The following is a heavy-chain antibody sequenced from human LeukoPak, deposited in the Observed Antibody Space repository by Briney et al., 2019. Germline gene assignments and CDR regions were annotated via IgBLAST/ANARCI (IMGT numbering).Heavy chain of an antibody. V-gene: IGHV4-39*07. CDR1: GGSISSSSYY. D-gene: IGHD3-16*01. CDR2: IYYSGST. J-gene: IGHJ6*03. CDR3: ARLGVSYYYYYMDV. Sequence: SETLSLTCTVSGGSISSSSYYWGWIRQPPGKGLEWIGSIYYSGSTYYNPSLKSRVTISVDTSKNQFSLKLSSVTAADTAVYHCARLGVSYYYYYMDVWGKGTTVTISS.